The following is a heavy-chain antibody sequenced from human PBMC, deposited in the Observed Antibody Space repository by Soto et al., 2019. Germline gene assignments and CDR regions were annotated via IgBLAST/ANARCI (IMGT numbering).Heavy chain of an antibody. CDR2: IYYSGST. CDR3: ARHSWIAVSGQWAFDY. J-gene: IGHJ4*02. V-gene: IGHV4-39*01. CDR1: VGSISSSSYY. D-gene: IGHD6-19*01. Sequence: QLQLQESGPGLVKPSETLSLTCTVSVGSISSSSYYWGWIRQPPGKGLEWIGSIYYSGSTYYNPSLKSRVTISVDTSKNHFSLKLSSVTSADTAVYYCARHSWIAVSGQWAFDYWGQGTLVTVSS.